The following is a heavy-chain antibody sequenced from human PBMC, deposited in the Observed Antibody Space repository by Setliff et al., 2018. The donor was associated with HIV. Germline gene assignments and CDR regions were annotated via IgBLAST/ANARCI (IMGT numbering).Heavy chain of an antibody. D-gene: IGHD6-13*01. CDR1: GYTFNNFY. CDR2: VNPSGGST. J-gene: IGHJ3*02. Sequence: ASVKVSCKASGYTFNNFYLHWVRLAPGQGLEWMGMVNPSGGSTVYAQKCQGRVTMTSDTSTNTVYMDLSSLRSDDTSVYYCARGAYSSIWFSQGLNAFDIWGQGTMVTVSS. CDR3: ARGAYSSIWFSQGLNAFDI. V-gene: IGHV1-46*02.